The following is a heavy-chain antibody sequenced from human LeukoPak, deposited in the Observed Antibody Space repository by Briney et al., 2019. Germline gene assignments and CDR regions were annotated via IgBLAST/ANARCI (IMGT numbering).Heavy chain of an antibody. D-gene: IGHD1-1*01. V-gene: IGHV1-46*01. CDR3: ARDNTTTGPFDY. CDR2: IDPSSTST. CDR1: GYKLTSYY. Sequence: ASVKVSCRASGYKLTSYYMHWARQAPGQGLEWMGIIDPSSTSTSYAQKFQGSVTMTRDTSTSTVYMELSSLRSEDTAVYYCARDNTTTGPFDYWGQGTLVTVSS. J-gene: IGHJ4*02.